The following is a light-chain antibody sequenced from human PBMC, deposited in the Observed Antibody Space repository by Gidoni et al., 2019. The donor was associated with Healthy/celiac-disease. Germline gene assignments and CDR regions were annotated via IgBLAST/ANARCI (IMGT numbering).Light chain of an antibody. CDR2: DAS. CDR3: QQRSNWPPIT. J-gene: IGKJ5*01. V-gene: IGKV3-11*01. Sequence: EIVLTQYPATLSLSPGERATLSCRASQSVSSYLAWYQQKPGQAPSLLIYDASNRATGIPARFSGSGSGTDFTLTTSSLEPEDFAVYYCQQRSNWPPITFGQGTRLEIK. CDR1: QSVSSY.